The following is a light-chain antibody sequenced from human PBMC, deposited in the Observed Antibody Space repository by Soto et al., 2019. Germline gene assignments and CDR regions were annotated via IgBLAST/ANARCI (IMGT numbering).Light chain of an antibody. CDR1: QDINKW. CDR3: QQGKSFPLT. Sequence: DIQMTQSPSSVSASVWYRVTITFLASQDINKWLAWYQQKPGLAPNLVIYTASRLHGGGPSRFSGSASGTDFTLTISSLQPEDVATYYCQQGKSFPLTFGGGTKVDIK. J-gene: IGKJ4*01. CDR2: TAS. V-gene: IGKV1-12*01.